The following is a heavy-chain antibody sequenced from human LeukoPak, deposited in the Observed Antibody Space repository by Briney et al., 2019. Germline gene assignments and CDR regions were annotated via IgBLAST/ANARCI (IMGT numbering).Heavy chain of an antibody. CDR3: AGSQGLLTYDAFDV. D-gene: IGHD3-22*01. Sequence: SETLSLTCAVYGRSFSGYYWSWIRQPPGRGLEWIGYIYYSGSTNYNPSLKSRVTISVDTSKNQFSLKLSSVTAADTAVYYCAGSQGLLTYDAFDVWGQGTMVTVSS. J-gene: IGHJ3*01. V-gene: IGHV4-59*01. CDR2: IYYSGST. CDR1: GRSFSGYY.